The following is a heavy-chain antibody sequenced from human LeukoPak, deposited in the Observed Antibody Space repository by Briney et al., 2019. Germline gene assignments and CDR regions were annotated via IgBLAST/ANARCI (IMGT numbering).Heavy chain of an antibody. V-gene: IGHV4-59*08. CDR3: ARLKAAAGYYYYYGMDG. Sequence: PSETLSLTCTVSGVSIGSYYWSWVRQPPGKGLEWLAYIYYSGSTNYNPALKSRVTISVDTSKNKFSLKLSSVTAADTAVYYCARLKAAAGYYYYYGMDGWGQGTTVTASS. J-gene: IGHJ6*02. D-gene: IGHD6-25*01. CDR1: GVSIGSYY. CDR2: IYYSGST.